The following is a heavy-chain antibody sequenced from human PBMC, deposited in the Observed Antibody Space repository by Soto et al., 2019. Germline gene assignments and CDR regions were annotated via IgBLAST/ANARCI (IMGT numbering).Heavy chain of an antibody. V-gene: IGHV3-21*01. CDR1: LLTFSSYT. Sequence: GGSLRLSCEASLLTFSSYTMTWVRQAPGKGLEWVASISGKSDYIYYADSLKGRFTISRDNAKNSLYLQMSSLRVEDTAVCYCARDGCLTCIMLFGELIPRPNWQDSWGQGALVTVSS. J-gene: IGHJ4*02. CDR2: ISGKSDYI. D-gene: IGHD3-3*01. CDR3: ARDGCLTCIMLFGELIPRPNWQDS.